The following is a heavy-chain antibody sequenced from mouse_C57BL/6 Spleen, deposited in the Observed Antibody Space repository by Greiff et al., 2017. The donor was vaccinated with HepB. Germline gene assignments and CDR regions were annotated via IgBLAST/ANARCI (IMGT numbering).Heavy chain of an antibody. CDR1: GYTFTSYW. CDR2: IHPNSGST. Sequence: QVQLKQPGAELVKPGASVKLSCKASGYTFTSYWMHWVKQRPGQGLEWIGMIHPNSGSTNYNEKFKSKATLTVDKSSSTAYMQLSSLTSEDSAVYYCARGGQLRPYYFDYWGQGTTLTVSS. D-gene: IGHD3-2*02. CDR3: ARGGQLRPYYFDY. V-gene: IGHV1-64*01. J-gene: IGHJ2*01.